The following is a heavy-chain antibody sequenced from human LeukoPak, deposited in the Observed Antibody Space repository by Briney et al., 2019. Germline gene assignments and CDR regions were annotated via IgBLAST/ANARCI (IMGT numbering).Heavy chain of an antibody. Sequence: SXYWMTWVRQAPXKGLEWVANINADSSVKNYLDSVKGRFTIPRDNARNSLYLQMNSLRAEDTATYYGTKGGHVDYWGPGTLVAVSS. J-gene: IGHJ4*02. CDR1: SXYW. CDR3: TKGGHVDY. CDR2: INADSSVK. V-gene: IGHV3-7*01. D-gene: IGHD3-16*01.